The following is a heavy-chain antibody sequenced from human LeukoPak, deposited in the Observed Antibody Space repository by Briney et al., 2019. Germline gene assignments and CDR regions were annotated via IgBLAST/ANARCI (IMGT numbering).Heavy chain of an antibody. CDR2: ISAYNGNT. Sequence: ASVKVSCKASGYTFINYGISWVRQAPGQGLEWMGWISAYNGNTNYAQKLQGRVTMTTDTSTSTAYMELRSLRSDDTAVYYCARLSHAQSYYDFWSGYNPYFDYWGQGTPVTVSS. D-gene: IGHD3-3*01. CDR1: GYTFINYG. CDR3: ARLSHAQSYYDFWSGYNPYFDY. J-gene: IGHJ4*02. V-gene: IGHV1-18*01.